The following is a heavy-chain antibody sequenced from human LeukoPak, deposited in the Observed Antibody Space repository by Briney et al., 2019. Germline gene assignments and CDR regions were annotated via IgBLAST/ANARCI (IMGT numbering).Heavy chain of an antibody. D-gene: IGHD1-1*01. CDR1: GFTFSSYA. Sequence: QPGGSLRLSCAASGFTFSSYAMRWVRQAPGRGLGWVAVISYDGSNKYYAESVKGRFTISRDNSKNTLYLQMSSLRAEDTAVYYCARETGTRIVKFDYWGQGTLVTVSS. CDR3: ARETGTRIVKFDY. V-gene: IGHV3-30*04. CDR2: ISYDGSNK. J-gene: IGHJ4*02.